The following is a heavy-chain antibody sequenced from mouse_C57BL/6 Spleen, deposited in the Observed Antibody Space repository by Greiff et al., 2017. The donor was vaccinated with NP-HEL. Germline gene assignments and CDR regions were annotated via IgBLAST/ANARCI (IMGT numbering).Heavy chain of an antibody. J-gene: IGHJ3*01. Sequence: QVQLKESGPELVKPGASVKISCKASGYAFSSSWMNWVKQRPGKGLEWIGRIYPGDGDTNYNGKFKGKATLTADKSSSTAYMQLSSLTSEDSAVYFCARNGNYEAFAYWGQGTLVTVSA. CDR2: IYPGDGDT. V-gene: IGHV1-82*01. D-gene: IGHD2-1*01. CDR1: GYAFSSSW. CDR3: ARNGNYEAFAY.